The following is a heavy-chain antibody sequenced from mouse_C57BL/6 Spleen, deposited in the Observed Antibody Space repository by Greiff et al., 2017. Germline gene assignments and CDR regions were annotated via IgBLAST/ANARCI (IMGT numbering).Heavy chain of an antibody. CDR2: IYPNSGST. J-gene: IGHJ2*01. D-gene: IGHD2-4*01. V-gene: IGHV1-64*01. CDR1: GYTFTSYW. CDR3: ARGYYDYCEGED. Sequence: QVQLQQPGAELVKPGASVKLSCKASGYTFTSYWMHWVKQRPGQGLEWIGMIYPNSGSTNYNEKFKSKATLTVDKSSSTAYMQLSSLTSEDSAVYCCARGYYDYCEGEDWGQGATLTVSS.